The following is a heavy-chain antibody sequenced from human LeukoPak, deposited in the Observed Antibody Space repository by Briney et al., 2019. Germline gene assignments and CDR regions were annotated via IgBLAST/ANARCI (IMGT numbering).Heavy chain of an antibody. CDR3: AREKERWLQLVD. D-gene: IGHD5-24*01. Sequence: SETLSLTCTVSGGSISSYYWSWIRQPPGKGLEWIGYIYYSGSTNYNPSLKSRVTISVDTSKNQFSLKLSSVTAADTAVYYCAREKERWLQLVDWGQGTLVTVSS. CDR2: IYYSGST. V-gene: IGHV4-59*12. J-gene: IGHJ4*02. CDR1: GGSISSYY.